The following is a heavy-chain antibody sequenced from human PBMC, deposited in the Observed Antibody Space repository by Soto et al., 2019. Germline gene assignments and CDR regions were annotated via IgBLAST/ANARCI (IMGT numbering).Heavy chain of an antibody. CDR2: IYYSGST. J-gene: IGHJ5*02. CDR1: GGSISSGGYY. V-gene: IGHV4-31*03. D-gene: IGHD6-13*01. CDR3: ARARIAAAGVSFNWFDP. Sequence: QVQLQESGPGLVKPSQTLSLTCTVSGGSISSGGYYWSWIRQHPGKGLEWIGYIYYSGSTYYNPSLKSRVTISVDTSKNQFSLKRSSVTAADTAVYYCARARIAAAGVSFNWFDPWGQGTLVTVSS.